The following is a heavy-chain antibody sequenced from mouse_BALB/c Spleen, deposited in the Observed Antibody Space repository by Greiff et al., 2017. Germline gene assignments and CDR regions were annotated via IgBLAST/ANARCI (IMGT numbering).Heavy chain of an antibody. V-gene: IGHV1-80*01. CDR1: GYAFSSYW. Sequence: VKLQESGAELVRPGSSVKISCKASGYAFSSYWMNWVKQRPGQGLEWIGQIYPGDGDTNYNGKFKGKATLTADKSSSTAYMQLSSLTSEDSAVYFCARGSSGYFAYWGQGTLVTVSA. D-gene: IGHD3-1*01. CDR3: ARGSSGYFAY. J-gene: IGHJ3*01. CDR2: IYPGDGDT.